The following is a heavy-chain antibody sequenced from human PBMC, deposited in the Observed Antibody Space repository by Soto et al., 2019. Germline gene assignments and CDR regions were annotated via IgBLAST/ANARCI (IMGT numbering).Heavy chain of an antibody. J-gene: IGHJ6*02. V-gene: IGHV4-34*01. D-gene: IGHD6-13*01. Sequence: SETLSLTCAVYGGSFSGYYWSWIRQPPGKGLEWIGEINHSGSTNYNPSPKSRATISVDTPKNQFSLKLSSVTAADTAVYYCARVRPLPYSSSWYSGYYYYGMDVWGQGTTVTVSS. CDR1: GGSFSGYY. CDR2: INHSGST. CDR3: ARVRPLPYSSSWYSGYYYYGMDV.